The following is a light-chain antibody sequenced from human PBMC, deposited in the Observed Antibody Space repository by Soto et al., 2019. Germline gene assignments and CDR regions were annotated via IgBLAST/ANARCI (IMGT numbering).Light chain of an antibody. J-gene: IGKJ5*01. Sequence: DIQMTQSPSSLSASVGDRVTITCQASQDISNYLNWYQQKIGKAPKLLIYDASNLETRVPSWFSGSGSGTDFTFTISSLQPEDIAAYYCQQYDNLPITFGQGTRLEIK. CDR1: QDISNY. CDR2: DAS. CDR3: QQYDNLPIT. V-gene: IGKV1-33*01.